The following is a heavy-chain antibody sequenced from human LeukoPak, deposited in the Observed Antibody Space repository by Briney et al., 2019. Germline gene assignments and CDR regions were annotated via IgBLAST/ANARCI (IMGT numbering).Heavy chain of an antibody. CDR2: IYYSGST. V-gene: IGHV4-39*01. J-gene: IGHJ4*02. Sequence: SGTLSLTCTVSGGSISSSSYYWGWIRQPPGKGLEWIGSIYYSGSTYYNPSLKSRVTISVDTSKNQFSLKLSSVTAADTAVYYCARQGDNFDYWGQGTLVTVSS. CDR3: ARQGDNFDY. D-gene: IGHD2-15*01. CDR1: GGSISSSSYY.